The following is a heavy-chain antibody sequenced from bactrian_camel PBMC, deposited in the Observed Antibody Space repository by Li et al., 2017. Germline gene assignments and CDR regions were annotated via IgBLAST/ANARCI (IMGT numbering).Heavy chain of an antibody. V-gene: IGHV3S10*01. CDR2: IYRDVT. CDR1: TYTVTRER. J-gene: IGHJ4*01. CDR3: AATPKCEGFRGWWVTIQQAYDH. Sequence: DVQLVESGGGSVQTGGSLRLACAASTYTVTRERMAWFRQAPGKEREGVATIYRDVTNYVDFAKGRFTISQEEAKVTVFLQMDNLQPEDAAVYYCAATPKCEGFRGWWVTIQQAYDHWGQGTQVTVS. D-gene: IGHD7*01.